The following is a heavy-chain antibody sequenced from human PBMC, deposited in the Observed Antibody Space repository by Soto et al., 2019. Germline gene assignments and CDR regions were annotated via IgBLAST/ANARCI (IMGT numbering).Heavy chain of an antibody. D-gene: IGHD2-15*01. CDR3: ARPHCSGGSCYSDYYDYGMDV. CDR1: GGTFSSYA. V-gene: IGHV1-69*01. J-gene: IGHJ6*02. CDR2: IIPIFGTA. Sequence: QVQLVQSGAEVKKPGSSVKVSCKASGGTFSSYAISWVRQAPGQGLEWMGGIIPIFGTANYAQKFQGRVTITADESTSTAYMELSSLRSEDTAVYYCARPHCSGGSCYSDYYDYGMDVCGQGTTVTVSS.